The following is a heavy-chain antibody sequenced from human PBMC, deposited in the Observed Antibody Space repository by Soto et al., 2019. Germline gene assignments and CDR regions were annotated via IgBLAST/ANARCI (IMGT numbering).Heavy chain of an antibody. J-gene: IGHJ6*02. Sequence: GGSLRLTCVASGFTFGSHGMHWVRQAPGKGLEWVAVISYDETNEHYVDSVKGRFTISRDNSKSILYLQMNSLRSDDTAVYYCAREGYCSGGSCYYYYYYGMDVWGQGTTVTVTS. CDR1: GFTFGSHG. D-gene: IGHD2-15*01. CDR2: ISYDETNE. CDR3: AREGYCSGGSCYYYYYYGMDV. V-gene: IGHV3-30*03.